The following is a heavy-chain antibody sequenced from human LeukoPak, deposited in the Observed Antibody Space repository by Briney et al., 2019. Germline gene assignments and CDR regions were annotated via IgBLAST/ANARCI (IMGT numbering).Heavy chain of an antibody. CDR3: AKEVAVAGEFDY. V-gene: IGHV3-9*01. Sequence: PGGSLRLSCAASGFTFDDYAMHCVRPSPGKGLEWVSGISWNSGSIGYADSVKGRFTISRDNAKNSLYLQMNSLRAEDTALYYCAKEVAVAGEFDYWGQGTLVTVSS. CDR1: GFTFDDYA. D-gene: IGHD6-19*01. CDR2: ISWNSGSI. J-gene: IGHJ4*02.